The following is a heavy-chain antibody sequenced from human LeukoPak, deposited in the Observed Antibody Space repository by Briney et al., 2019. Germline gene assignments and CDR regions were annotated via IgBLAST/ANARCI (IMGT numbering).Heavy chain of an antibody. Sequence: SETLSLTCTVSGGPISSYYWSWIRQPAGKGREWIGRIYTSGSTNYNPSLKSRVTMSVDTSKNQFSLKLSSVTAADTAVYYCARALDCSSTSCPLPGAFDIWGQGTMVTVSS. CDR3: ARALDCSSTSCPLPGAFDI. D-gene: IGHD2-2*01. V-gene: IGHV4-4*07. CDR2: IYTSGST. CDR1: GGPISSYY. J-gene: IGHJ3*02.